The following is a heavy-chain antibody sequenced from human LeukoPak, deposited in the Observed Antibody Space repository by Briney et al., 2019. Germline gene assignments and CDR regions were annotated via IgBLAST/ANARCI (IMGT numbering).Heavy chain of an antibody. CDR3: AKVGGSGSPY. J-gene: IGHJ4*02. V-gene: IGHV3-48*01. Sequence: GGSLRLSCAASGFTFSSYSMNWVRQAPGKGLEWVSYISSSSSTIYYADSVKGRFTISRDNSKNTLYLQMNSLRAEDTAVYYCAKVGGSGSPYWGQGTLVTVSS. D-gene: IGHD3-10*01. CDR1: GFTFSSYS. CDR2: ISSSSSTI.